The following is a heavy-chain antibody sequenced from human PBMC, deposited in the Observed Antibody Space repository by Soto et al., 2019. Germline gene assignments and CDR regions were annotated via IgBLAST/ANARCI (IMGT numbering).Heavy chain of an antibody. J-gene: IGHJ6*02. D-gene: IGHD2-15*01. V-gene: IGHV1-46*03. CDR3: VRQLGYCSSGSCYYGMDV. Sequence: ASVKVSCKASGYTFTIYYMHWVRQAPGQGLEWMGIINPSGGSTSYAQKFQGRVTMTRDTSTSTVYMELSSLRSEDTAVYYCVRQLGYCSSGSCYYGMDVWGQGTTVTVSS. CDR2: INPSGGST. CDR1: GYTFTIYY.